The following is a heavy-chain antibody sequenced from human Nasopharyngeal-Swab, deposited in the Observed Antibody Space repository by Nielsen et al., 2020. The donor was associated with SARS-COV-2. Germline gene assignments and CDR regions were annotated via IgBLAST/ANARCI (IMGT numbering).Heavy chain of an antibody. CDR1: GYTFTSYA. Sequence: ASVKVSCKASGYTFTSYAMHWVRQAPGQRLEWMGWINAGNGNTKYSQKFQGRVTITRDTSASTAYMELGSLRSEDTAVYYCARDRRKYYYDSSSNWFDPWGQGTLVTVSS. J-gene: IGHJ5*02. D-gene: IGHD3-22*01. CDR3: ARDRRKYYYDSSSNWFDP. V-gene: IGHV1-3*01. CDR2: INAGNGNT.